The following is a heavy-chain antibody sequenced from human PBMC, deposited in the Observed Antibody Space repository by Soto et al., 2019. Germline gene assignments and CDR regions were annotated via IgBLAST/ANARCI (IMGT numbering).Heavy chain of an antibody. CDR2: IYYSGST. D-gene: IGHD4-17*01. V-gene: IGHV4-31*03. Sequence: SETLSLTCTVSGGSIRSGGYFWSWVRQHPGKGLEWIAYIYYSGSTYYNQSLKSRVTISVDTSKNQVSLKLSSVTAADTAVYYCESMTTVTYFHYWGQGTLVTVSS. J-gene: IGHJ4*02. CDR1: GGSIRSGGYF. CDR3: ESMTTVTYFHY.